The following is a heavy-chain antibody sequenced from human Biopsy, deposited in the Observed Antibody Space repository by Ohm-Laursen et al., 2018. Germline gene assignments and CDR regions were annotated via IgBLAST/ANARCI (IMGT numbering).Heavy chain of an antibody. Sequence: GTLSLTCSISGGSIISYYWTWIRQPPGKGLEWIGHVYNGGITNYNPSLKSRVTISKDTSKNQFSLQVNSVTAADTAVYYCARTPRDSFWSGSYKRGLWFDPWGRGTLVIVSS. D-gene: IGHD3-3*01. J-gene: IGHJ5*02. CDR1: GGSIISYY. CDR2: VYNGGIT. CDR3: ARTPRDSFWSGSYKRGLWFDP. V-gene: IGHV4-59*01.